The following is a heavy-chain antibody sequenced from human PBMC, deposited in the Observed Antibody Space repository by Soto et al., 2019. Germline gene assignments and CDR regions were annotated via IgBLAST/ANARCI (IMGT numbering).Heavy chain of an antibody. CDR1: GGTFSSYA. CDR3: ARSVYGSGSYSYYYYGMDV. D-gene: IGHD3-10*01. CDR2: IIPIFGTA. J-gene: IGHJ6*02. V-gene: IGHV1-69*13. Sequence: ASVKVSLKASGGTFSSYAISWLRQAPGQGLEWMGGIIPIFGTANYAQKFQGRVTITADESTSTAYMELSSLRSEDTAVYYCARSVYGSGSYSYYYYGMDVWGQGTTVTVSS.